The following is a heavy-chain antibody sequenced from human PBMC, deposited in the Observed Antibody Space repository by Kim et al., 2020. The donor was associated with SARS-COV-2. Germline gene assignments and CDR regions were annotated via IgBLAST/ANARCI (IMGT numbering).Heavy chain of an antibody. Sequence: KFQGRVTITADESTSTANMELSSLRSEDTAVYYCARHNYGGNSGHDAFDIWGQGTMVTVSS. J-gene: IGHJ3*02. CDR3: ARHNYGGNSGHDAFDI. D-gene: IGHD4-17*01. V-gene: IGHV1-69*01.